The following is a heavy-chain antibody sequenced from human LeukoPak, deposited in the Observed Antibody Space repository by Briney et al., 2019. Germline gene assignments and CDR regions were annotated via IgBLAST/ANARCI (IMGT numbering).Heavy chain of an antibody. J-gene: IGHJ4*02. CDR1: GFTFSSYG. CDR2: ISYDGSNK. CDR3: AKDSSYDSSGYYYIPYYFDY. V-gene: IGHV3-30*18. D-gene: IGHD3-22*01. Sequence: PGGSLRLSCAASGFTFSSYGMHWVRQAPGKGLEWVAVISYDGSNKYYADSVKGRFTISRDNSKNTLYLQTNSLRAEDTAVYYCAKDSSYDSSGYYYIPYYFDYWGQGTLVTVSS.